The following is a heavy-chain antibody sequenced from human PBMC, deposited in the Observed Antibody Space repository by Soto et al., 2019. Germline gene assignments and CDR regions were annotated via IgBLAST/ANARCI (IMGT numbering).Heavy chain of an antibody. CDR2: ISYDGSNK. CDR3: ARGPSSLTRFDY. J-gene: IGHJ4*02. Sequence: GGSLRLSCAASGFSFSSYAMHWVRQAPGKGLEWVAVISYDGSNKYYADSVKGRFTISRDNSKNTLYLQMNSLRAEDTAVYYCARGPSSLTRFDYWGQGTLVTVSS. D-gene: IGHD2-2*01. CDR1: GFSFSSYA. V-gene: IGHV3-30-3*01.